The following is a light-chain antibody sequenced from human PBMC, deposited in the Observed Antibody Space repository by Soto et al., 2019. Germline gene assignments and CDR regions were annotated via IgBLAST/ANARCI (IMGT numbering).Light chain of an antibody. CDR2: DVS. CDR3: SSYTSSSTV. V-gene: IGLV2-14*01. Sequence: QSALTQPASVARSHGQSITVSCTGTSSDVGGYNYVSWYQQHPGKAPKLMIYDVSNRPSGVSNRFSGSKSGNTASLTISGLQAEDEADYYCSSYTSSSTVFGTGTKVTVL. J-gene: IGLJ1*01. CDR1: SSDVGGYNY.